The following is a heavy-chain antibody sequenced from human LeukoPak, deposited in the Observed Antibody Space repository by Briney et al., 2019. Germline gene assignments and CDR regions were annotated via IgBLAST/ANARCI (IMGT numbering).Heavy chain of an antibody. Sequence: ASVKFSCKASGYTFTSYGISWVRQAPGQGLEWMGWISAYNGNTNYAQKLQGRVTMTTDPSTSTAYMEVRSLRYDDTAVYYCARDLGGLLWFGDFSPFYYYYYMDVWGKGTTVTISS. CDR2: ISAYNGNT. CDR3: ARDLGGLLWFGDFSPFYYYYYMDV. CDR1: GYTFTSYG. V-gene: IGHV1-18*01. J-gene: IGHJ6*03. D-gene: IGHD3-10*01.